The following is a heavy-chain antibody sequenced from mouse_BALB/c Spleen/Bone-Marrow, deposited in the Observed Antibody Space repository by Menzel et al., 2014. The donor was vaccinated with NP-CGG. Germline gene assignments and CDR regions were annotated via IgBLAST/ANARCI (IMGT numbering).Heavy chain of an antibody. J-gene: IGHJ4*01. CDR1: GYTFTLYW. CDR2: LDPSNSET. V-gene: IGHV1-59*01. CDR3: ARRTLAMDY. Sequence: QVQPMQTGPELVRPRTSVKMSCKASGYTFTLYWMHWGIPRPGQDLDWIGMLDPSNSETMLNKKFKDKATLNVDKFSNTAYMQFSRLTSEDTAVYYRARRTLAMDYWGQGTSVTVPS.